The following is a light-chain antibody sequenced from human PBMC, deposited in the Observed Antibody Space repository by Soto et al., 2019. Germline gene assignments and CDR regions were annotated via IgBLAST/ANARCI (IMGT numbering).Light chain of an antibody. Sequence: DIQMPQSPSSVSASIGDTVTITCRASQDISTLLAWYQQKPGKAPKLLIYGASTLESGVPSRFSGRGSGTDFTLTLSSLQTEDFATYFCQQADSFPLTFGGGTKVEIK. J-gene: IGKJ4*01. CDR1: QDISTL. V-gene: IGKV1D-12*01. CDR3: QQADSFPLT. CDR2: GAS.